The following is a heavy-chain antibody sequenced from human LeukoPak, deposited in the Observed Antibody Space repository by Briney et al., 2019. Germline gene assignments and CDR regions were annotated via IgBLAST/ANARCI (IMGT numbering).Heavy chain of an antibody. CDR2: IWYDGSNK. CDR1: GFTFSTYG. J-gene: IGHJ6*03. CDR3: ARDSGTRTLFYFYYYMDV. D-gene: IGHD1-7*01. Sequence: GGSLRLSCAASGFTFSTYGMHWVRQASGKGLEWVAVIWYDGSNKYYADSVKGRFTISRDNSKNTLFLQMNSLRAEDTAVYFCARDSGTRTLFYFYYYMDVWGKGTTVTVSS. V-gene: IGHV3-33*01.